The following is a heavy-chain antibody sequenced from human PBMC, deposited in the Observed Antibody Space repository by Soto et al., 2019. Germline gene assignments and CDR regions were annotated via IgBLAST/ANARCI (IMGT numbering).Heavy chain of an antibody. Sequence: SETLSLTCTVSGASVSTGVYYLTCIRQHPWNGLEWIGYIDNSGSTYYNPSLTGRVDISVDTSKNQFSLNLQSLTAADTAFYYCAGAVSDFDVRRYRTSYFDQWGQGILVTVSS. D-gene: IGHD3-10*02. V-gene: IGHV4-31*03. CDR3: AGAVSDFDVRRYRTSYFDQ. CDR2: IDNSGST. J-gene: IGHJ4*02. CDR1: GASVSTGVYY.